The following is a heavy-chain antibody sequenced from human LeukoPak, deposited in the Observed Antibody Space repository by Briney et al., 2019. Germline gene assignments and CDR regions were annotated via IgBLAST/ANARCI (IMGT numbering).Heavy chain of an antibody. D-gene: IGHD3-9*01. CDR2: IYYRGST. CDR1: GGSISSSSYY. Sequence: TSETLSLTCTVSGGSISSSSYYWGWIRQPPGKGLEWIGSIYYRGSTYYNPSLKSRVTISVDTSKNQFSLKLKSVTAADTAVYYCRISRTYFPDYWGQGTLVSVSS. J-gene: IGHJ4*02. V-gene: IGHV4-39*01. CDR3: RISRTYFPDY.